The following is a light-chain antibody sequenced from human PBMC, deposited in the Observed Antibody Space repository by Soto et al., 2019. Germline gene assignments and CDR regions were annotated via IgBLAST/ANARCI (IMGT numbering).Light chain of an antibody. V-gene: IGLV2-8*01. CDR3: SSYVGSTGLEV. CDR2: EVN. J-gene: IGLJ1*01. Sequence: QSALTQPPSASGSPGQSVTISCTGTSSDVGAYNYVSWYQHHPGKAPKLMMYEVNKRPSGVPDRFSGSKSGNTASLTVSGLQAEDEADYYCSSYVGSTGLEVFGAGTKLTVL. CDR1: SSDVGAYNY.